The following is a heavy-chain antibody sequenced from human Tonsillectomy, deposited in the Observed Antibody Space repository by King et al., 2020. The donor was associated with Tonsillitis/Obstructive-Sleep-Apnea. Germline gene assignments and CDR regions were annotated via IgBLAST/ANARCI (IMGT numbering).Heavy chain of an antibody. CDR2: INTNTGNP. Sequence: QLVQSGSELKEPGASVKISCKASGYTITSYAMNWVRQAPGQGLEWMGWINTNTGNPTYAQDFIGRFVFSWDTPVSTAYLQISSLEAEDTAVYYCARDSNGGYDGYDLDFWGQGTLVTVSS. D-gene: IGHD5-12*01. CDR3: ARDSNGGYDGYDLDF. J-gene: IGHJ4*02. CDR1: GYTITSYA. V-gene: IGHV7-4-1*02.